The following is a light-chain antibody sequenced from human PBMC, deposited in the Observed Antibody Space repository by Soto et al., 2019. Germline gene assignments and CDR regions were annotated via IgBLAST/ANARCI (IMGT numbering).Light chain of an antibody. J-gene: IGLJ2*01. CDR3: SSYTSSSAVV. CDR1: SSDVGGYNY. V-gene: IGLV2-14*01. Sequence: QSALTQPASVSGSPGQSITISCTGTSSDVGGYNYVSWYQQHLGKAPKLMIYDVSNRPSGVSNRFSGSKSSNTASLTISGLQAEDEADYYCSSYTSSSAVVFGVGTKLTVL. CDR2: DVS.